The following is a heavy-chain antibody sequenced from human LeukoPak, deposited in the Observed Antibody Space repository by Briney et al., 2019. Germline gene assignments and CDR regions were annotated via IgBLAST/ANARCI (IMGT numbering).Heavy chain of an antibody. CDR1: GGSISSGGYY. J-gene: IGHJ3*02. V-gene: IGHV4-31*03. CDR2: IYYSGST. CDR3: ARASLSGYDHRARYAFDI. Sequence: PSETLSLTCTVSGGSISSGGYYWSWIRQHPGKGLEWIGYIYYSGSTYYNPSLKSRVTISVDTSKNQFSLKLSSVTAADTAVYYCARASLSGYDHRARYAFDIWGQGTMVTVSS. D-gene: IGHD5-12*01.